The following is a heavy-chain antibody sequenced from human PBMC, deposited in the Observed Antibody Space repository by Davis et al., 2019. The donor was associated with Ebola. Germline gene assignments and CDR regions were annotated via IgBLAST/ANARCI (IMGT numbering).Heavy chain of an antibody. CDR1: GFHFNEYA. Sequence: GESLKISCAASGFHFNEYALSWVRQAPGKGLEWVSSITTTGGSTYYAHSVKGRFTISRDNSKNTLSLQMNSLRAEDTAVYYCARAVAASWSPFDNWGQGTLVTVSS. CDR2: ITTTGGST. V-gene: IGHV3-23*01. J-gene: IGHJ4*02. CDR3: ARAVAASWSPFDN. D-gene: IGHD6-19*01.